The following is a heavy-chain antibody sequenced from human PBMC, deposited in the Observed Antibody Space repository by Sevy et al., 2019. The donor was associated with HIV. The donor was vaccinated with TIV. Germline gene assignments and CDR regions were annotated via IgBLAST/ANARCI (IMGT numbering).Heavy chain of an antibody. CDR3: ASQSGWYSAFDI. Sequence: GESLKISCAASGFTFSDYYMSWIRQAPGKGLEWVSYISSSGSTIYYADPVKGRFTISRDNAKNSLYLQMNSLRAEDTAVYYCASQSGWYSAFDIWGQGTMVTVSS. J-gene: IGHJ3*02. CDR1: GFTFSDYY. CDR2: ISSSGSTI. V-gene: IGHV3-11*01. D-gene: IGHD6-19*01.